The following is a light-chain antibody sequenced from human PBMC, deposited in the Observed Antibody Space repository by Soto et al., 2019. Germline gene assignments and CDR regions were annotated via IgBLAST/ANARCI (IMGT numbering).Light chain of an antibody. Sequence: EIVMTQSPATLSVSPGERATLSCRASQSVSSNLAWYQQKPGQAPRLLIYGASTRATGIPARFSGSGSGTEFTLTISSLQSEDFAVYYCQQYNTWPLTFGGGTKVVIK. CDR1: QSVSSN. CDR2: GAS. V-gene: IGKV3D-15*01. J-gene: IGKJ4*01. CDR3: QQYNTWPLT.